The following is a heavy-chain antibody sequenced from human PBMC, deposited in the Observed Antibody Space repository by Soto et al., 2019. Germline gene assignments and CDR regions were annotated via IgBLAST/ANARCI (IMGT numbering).Heavy chain of an antibody. CDR1: GFTFCNQA. Sequence: GGALRLSCAASGFTFCNQALNWGRPAPGEGLEWVSSVSGSGGFTYYADSVKGRFTISRDNSKNTLYLQMNSLRAEDTAIYYCAKVGEEDYYDSSGYFDYWGQGTLVTVSS. J-gene: IGHJ4*02. V-gene: IGHV3-23*01. D-gene: IGHD3-22*01. CDR3: AKVGEEDYYDSSGYFDY. CDR2: VSGSGGFT.